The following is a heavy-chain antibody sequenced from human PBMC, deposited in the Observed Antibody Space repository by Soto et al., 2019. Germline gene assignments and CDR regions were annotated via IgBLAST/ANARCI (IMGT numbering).Heavy chain of an antibody. J-gene: IGHJ4*02. D-gene: IGHD6-6*01. CDR3: ATRKEYSSSSIDY. CDR2: ISGSGGST. Sequence: GGSLRLSCAASGFTFSSYAMSWVRQAPGKGLEWVSAISGSGGSTYYADSVKGRFTISRDNSKNTLYLQMNSLRAEDTAVYYCATRKEYSSSSIDYWGQGTLVTVSS. CDR1: GFTFSSYA. V-gene: IGHV3-23*01.